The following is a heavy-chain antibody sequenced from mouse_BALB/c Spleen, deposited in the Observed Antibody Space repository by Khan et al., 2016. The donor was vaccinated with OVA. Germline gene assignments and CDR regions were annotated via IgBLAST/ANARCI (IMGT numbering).Heavy chain of an antibody. CDR2: INPSNGYT. V-gene: IGHV1-4*01. Sequence: QVQLQQSGAELARPGASVKMSCKASGYTFTSYTIHWIKERPGQGLEWIGYINPSNGYTNYNQKFKDKATLTTDKSSTTAYLQLSSLTSDDSAVYTCIRDAAYHRIDGWFAYWGQGTLVTVSA. CDR1: GYTFTSYT. CDR3: IRDAAYHRIDGWFAY. D-gene: IGHD2-14*01. J-gene: IGHJ3*01.